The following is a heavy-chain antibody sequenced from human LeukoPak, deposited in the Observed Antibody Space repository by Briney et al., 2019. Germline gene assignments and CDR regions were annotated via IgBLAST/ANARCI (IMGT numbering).Heavy chain of an antibody. CDR2: TSSSDAGT. CDR3: ARETGPGGYSYGRTPGAFDY. D-gene: IGHD5-18*01. Sequence: PGGSLRLSCAASGFTLSTYAMSWVRQTPGKGLEWVAATSSSDAGTYHADSVRGRFTISRDNSKNTLYLQMNSLRAEDTAVYYCARETGPGGYSYGRTPGAFDYWGQGTLVTVSS. CDR1: GFTLSTYA. V-gene: IGHV3-23*01. J-gene: IGHJ4*02.